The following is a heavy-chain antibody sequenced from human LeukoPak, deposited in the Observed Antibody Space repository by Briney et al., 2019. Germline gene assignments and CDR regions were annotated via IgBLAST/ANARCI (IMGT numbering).Heavy chain of an antibody. CDR3: ARHLRLWQNWFDP. CDR1: GYTFTSFW. D-gene: IGHD5-18*01. V-gene: IGHV5-51*01. J-gene: IGHJ5*02. CDR2: IYPGDSDT. Sequence: GESLKISCKGSGYTFTSFWIGWVRQMPGKGLEWMGIIYPGDSDTRYSPSFQGQVTISADKSISTAYLQWSSLKASDTAMYYCARHLRLWQNWFDPWGQGTLVTVSS.